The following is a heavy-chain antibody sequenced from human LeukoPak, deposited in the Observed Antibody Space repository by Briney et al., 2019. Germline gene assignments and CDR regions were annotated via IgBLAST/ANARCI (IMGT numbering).Heavy chain of an antibody. D-gene: IGHD3-3*01. CDR2: IKQDGSEK. Sequence: GGSLRLSCAASGFTFSSYAMSWVRQAPGKGLEWVANIKQDGSEKYYVDSVKGRFTISRDNAKNSLYLQMNSLRAEDTAVYYCARGARIYDFWSGPFDYWGQGTLVTVSS. J-gene: IGHJ4*02. V-gene: IGHV3-7*04. CDR1: GFTFSSYA. CDR3: ARGARIYDFWSGPFDY.